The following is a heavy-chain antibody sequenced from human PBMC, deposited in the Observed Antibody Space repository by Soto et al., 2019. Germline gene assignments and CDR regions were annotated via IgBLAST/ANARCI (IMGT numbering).Heavy chain of an antibody. V-gene: IGHV1-2*04. CDR3: AGDFDFWSGYYGMDV. CDR2: INPNSGGT. J-gene: IGHJ6*02. CDR1: GYTFTGYY. Sequence: ASVKVSCKASGYTFTGYYMHWVRQAPGQGLEWMGWINPNSGGTNYAQKFQGWVTMTRDTSISTAYMELSRLRSDDTAVYYCAGDFDFWSGYYGMDVWGQGTTVTVSS. D-gene: IGHD3-3*01.